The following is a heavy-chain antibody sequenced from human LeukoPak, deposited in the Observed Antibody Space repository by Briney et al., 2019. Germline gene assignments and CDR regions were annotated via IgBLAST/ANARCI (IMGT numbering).Heavy chain of an antibody. CDR1: GGSFSGYY. CDR3: ERGPYYDYVWGSYRSTAKGDALDI. J-gene: IGHJ3*02. V-gene: IGHV4-34*01. Sequence: SETLSLTCAVYGGSFSGYYWSWIRQPPGKGLEWIGEIKHSGSTNYNPSLKSRVTISVDTSKNQFSLKLSSVTAADTAVYYCERGPYYDYVWGSYRSTAKGDALDIWGQGTMVTVSS. D-gene: IGHD3-16*02. CDR2: IKHSGST.